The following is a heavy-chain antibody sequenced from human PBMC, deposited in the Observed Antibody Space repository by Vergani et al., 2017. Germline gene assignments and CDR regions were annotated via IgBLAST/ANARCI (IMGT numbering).Heavy chain of an antibody. Sequence: QVQLQESGPGLVKPSETLSLTSPVSGGSISSYYWSWIRQPPGKGLEWIGYIYSSGRPNYNPSLKSRVTISVDTSKNQFSLKLSSVTAADTAVYYCARGILYDFWTYVSYFDYWGQGTLVTVSS. CDR2: IYSSGRP. D-gene: IGHD3/OR15-3a*01. J-gene: IGHJ4*02. CDR1: GGSISSYY. CDR3: ARGILYDFWTYVSYFDY. V-gene: IGHV4-59*08.